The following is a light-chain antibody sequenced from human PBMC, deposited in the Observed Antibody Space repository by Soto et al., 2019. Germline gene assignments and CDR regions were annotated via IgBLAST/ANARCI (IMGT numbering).Light chain of an antibody. Sequence: QSALTQPHSVSGSPGQSVTISCTGTSSDAGGYSYVSWYQQHPGKATQLIIYDVTGRPSGVPHRFSGSKSGNTASLTISGLQAEDEADYYCCSYTGSYSYVFGIGTKVTVL. CDR2: DVT. J-gene: IGLJ1*01. CDR1: SSDAGGYSY. CDR3: CSYTGSYSYV. V-gene: IGLV2-11*01.